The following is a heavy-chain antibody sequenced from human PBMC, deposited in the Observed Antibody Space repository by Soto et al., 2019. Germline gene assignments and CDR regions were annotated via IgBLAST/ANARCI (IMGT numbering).Heavy chain of an antibody. CDR1: GYTPTNYD. D-gene: IGHD1-26*01. Sequence: GPEVKKPGASVKVSCKTSGYTPTNYDIGWVRQAPGQGLEYMGWISAYNGNTNYARKLQDRVTLTTDTSTRTAHMELRSLQSDDTAIYYCARGLYRRGTYYAFDNWGQGTLVTVSS. CDR3: ARGLYRRGTYYAFDN. V-gene: IGHV1-18*01. J-gene: IGHJ4*02. CDR2: ISAYNGNT.